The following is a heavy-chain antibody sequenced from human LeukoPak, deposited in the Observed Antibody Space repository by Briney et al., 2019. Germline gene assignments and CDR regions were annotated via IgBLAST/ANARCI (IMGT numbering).Heavy chain of an antibody. J-gene: IGHJ3*02. CDR2: INHSGST. D-gene: IGHD1-26*01. CDR3: ARGRWELKRRAFDI. CDR1: GGSFSGYY. V-gene: IGHV4-34*01. Sequence: SETLSLTCAVYGGSFSGYYWSWIRQPPGKGLEWIGEINHSGSTNYNPSLKSRVTILVDTSKNQFSLKLSSVTAADTAVYYCARGRWELKRRAFDIWGQGTMVTVSS.